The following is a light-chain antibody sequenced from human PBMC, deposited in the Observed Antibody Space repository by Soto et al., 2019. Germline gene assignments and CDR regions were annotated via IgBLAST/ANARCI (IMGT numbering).Light chain of an antibody. Sequence: EIVLTQSPATLSLSPGERATLSCRASQSVSSYLAWYQQKPGQAPRLLIYDASNRATGIPARFSGSESGTDFTLPITSLEPEDSAVYYCQQRSNWPTFGGGTKVEIK. CDR1: QSVSSY. J-gene: IGKJ4*01. CDR2: DAS. V-gene: IGKV3-11*01. CDR3: QQRSNWPT.